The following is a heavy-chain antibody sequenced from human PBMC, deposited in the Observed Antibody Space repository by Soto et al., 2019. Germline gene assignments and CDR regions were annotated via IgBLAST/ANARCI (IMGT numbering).Heavy chain of an antibody. V-gene: IGHV3-23*01. D-gene: IGHD5-18*01. CDR2: ISGSGDTT. CDR3: AKKDGYTYGYQYAMDV. Sequence: PGGSLRLSCAASGFTFSSYAMSWVRQAPGKGLEWVSTISGSGDTTHYADSVKGRFTISRDNSENTLYLQMNSLRAGDTATYFCAKKDGYTYGYQYAMDVWGQGTTVTVSS. CDR1: GFTFSSYA. J-gene: IGHJ6*02.